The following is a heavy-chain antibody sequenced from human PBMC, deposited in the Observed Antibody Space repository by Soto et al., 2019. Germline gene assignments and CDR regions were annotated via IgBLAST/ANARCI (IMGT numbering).Heavy chain of an antibody. J-gene: IGHJ6*02. Sequence: VGSLRLSCAASGFTFSTYAMSWVRQTPGKGPEWVSGISVSGGSRYYADSVKGRFTISRDTSKNTLYLQMNSLRAEDTALYYCAADLPGGEDDHYGMDVWGQGTTVTV. D-gene: IGHD2-21*01. CDR1: GFTFSTYA. CDR3: AADLPGGEDDHYGMDV. CDR2: ISVSGGSR. V-gene: IGHV3-23*01.